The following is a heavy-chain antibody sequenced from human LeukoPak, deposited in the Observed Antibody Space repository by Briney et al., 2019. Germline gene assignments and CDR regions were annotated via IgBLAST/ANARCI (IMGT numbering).Heavy chain of an antibody. CDR3: ARQKWITMVRGVINWFDP. V-gene: IGHV4-59*08. CDR1: GGSISSYY. D-gene: IGHD3-10*01. Sequence: SETLSLTCTVSGGSISSYYWSWIRQPPGKGLEWIGYIYYSGSTNYKPSLKSRVTISVDTSKSQFFLKLSSVTAADTAVYYCARQKWITMVRGVINWFDPWGQGTLVTVSS. J-gene: IGHJ5*02. CDR2: IYYSGST.